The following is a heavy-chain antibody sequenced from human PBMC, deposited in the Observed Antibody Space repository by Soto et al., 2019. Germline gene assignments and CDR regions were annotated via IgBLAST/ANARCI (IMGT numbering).Heavy chain of an antibody. CDR1: GYSFTDYY. J-gene: IGHJ6*02. CDR2: INPYRGAT. CDR3: AREHVRPRTGAMDV. V-gene: IGHV1-2*02. Sequence: ASVKVSCKASGYSFTDYYMHWVRQAPGQGLEWMGWINPYRGATNYAQKFQGRVTMTRDTSISAAYMELSRLRSDDTAVYWCAREHVRPRTGAMDVWGQGTTVTVSS. D-gene: IGHD1-1*01.